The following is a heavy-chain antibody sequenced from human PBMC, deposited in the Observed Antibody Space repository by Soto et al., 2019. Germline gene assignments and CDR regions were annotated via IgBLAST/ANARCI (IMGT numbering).Heavy chain of an antibody. V-gene: IGHV3-21*02. CDR1: GFTFSYYS. CDR2: ISGSSTYI. Sequence: EVQLLESGGGLVQPGESLRVSCAASGFTFSYYSLHWVRQAPGKGLEWVSSISGSSTYIYYADRVKGRFTISRDNAKNSLYLRMDSLRAEDTAVYYCARGDGTGLYNSGWSPRYWGQGTLVTVSS. J-gene: IGHJ4*02. CDR3: ARGDGTGLYNSGWSPRY. D-gene: IGHD6-19*01.